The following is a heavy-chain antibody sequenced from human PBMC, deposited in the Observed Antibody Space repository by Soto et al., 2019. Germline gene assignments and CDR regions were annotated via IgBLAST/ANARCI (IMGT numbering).Heavy chain of an antibody. Sequence: QVPLQLSGPGLMKPSQTLSLTCAISGDSVSSNSSGWNWVRQTPSRGLEWLGRTYYKSKWFNNYAVSVKSRITINPDTSQKQFSLQLDSVTPEDTAVYYCARGSWDDVSGHYYMDVWGKGTTVTVSS. V-gene: IGHV6-1*01. J-gene: IGHJ6*03. D-gene: IGHD5-12*01. CDR2: TYYKSKWFN. CDR1: GDSVSSNSSG. CDR3: ARGSWDDVSGHYYMDV.